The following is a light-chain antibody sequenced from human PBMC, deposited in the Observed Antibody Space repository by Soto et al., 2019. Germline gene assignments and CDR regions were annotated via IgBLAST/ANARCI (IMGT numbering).Light chain of an antibody. V-gene: IGKV4-1*01. Sequence: VLTQSPDSLAVSLGGRATIHCRSNQSVLFVSNNKNFLAWYQQKPGQPPKLFLNWASTRESGVPDRFIGGGSGTEFTLTISSLHAEDVAVYYCQQFFHAPTFGQGTNVEI. J-gene: IGKJ1*01. CDR2: WAS. CDR3: QQFFHAPT. CDR1: QSVLFVSNNKNF.